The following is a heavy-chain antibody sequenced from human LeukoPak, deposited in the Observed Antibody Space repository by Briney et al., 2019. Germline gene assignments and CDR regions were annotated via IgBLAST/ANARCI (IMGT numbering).Heavy chain of an antibody. V-gene: IGHV3-66*02. CDR1: GFTVSSNY. CDR2: IYSGGST. Sequence: PGGSLRLSCAASGFTVSSNYMSWVRQAPGKGLEGGSVIYSGGSTYYADSVQGRVTISRDNSKNTLYLQMNSLRAEDTAVYYCASSGLWIGQYYFDYWGQGTLVTVSS. D-gene: IGHD1-26*01. J-gene: IGHJ4*02. CDR3: ASSGLWIGQYYFDY.